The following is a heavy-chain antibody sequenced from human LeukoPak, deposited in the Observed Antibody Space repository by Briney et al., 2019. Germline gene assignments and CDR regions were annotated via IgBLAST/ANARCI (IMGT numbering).Heavy chain of an antibody. CDR2: IYYSGST. CDR3: ARAPSSSTLDW. CDR1: GGSISSYY. D-gene: IGHD6-13*01. J-gene: IGHJ4*02. V-gene: IGHV4-59*01. Sequence: SETLSLTCTVSGGSISSYYWSWIRQPPGKGLEWIGYIYYSGSTNYNPSLKSRVTISVDTSKNQFSLKLSSVTAADTAVYYCARAPSSSTLDWWGQGTLVTVSS.